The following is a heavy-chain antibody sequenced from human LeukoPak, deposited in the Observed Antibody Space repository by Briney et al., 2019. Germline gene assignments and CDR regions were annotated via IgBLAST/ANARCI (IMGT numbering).Heavy chain of an antibody. CDR1: GGSISSSSYY. D-gene: IGHD5-24*01. CDR2: IYYSGST. CDR3: ARDVNWQRRDGYPWGAFDI. V-gene: IGHV4-39*07. J-gene: IGHJ3*02. Sequence: SETLSLTCTVSGGSISSSSYYWGWIRQPPGKGLEWIGGIYYSGSTYYNPSLKSRVTISVDTSKNQFSLKLSSVTAADTAVYYCARDVNWQRRDGYPWGAFDIWGQGTMVTVSS.